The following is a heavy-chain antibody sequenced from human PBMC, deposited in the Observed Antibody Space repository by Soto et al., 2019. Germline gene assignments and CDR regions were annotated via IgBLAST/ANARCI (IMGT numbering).Heavy chain of an antibody. Sequence: ASVKVSCKASGYTFVTYGINWVRQAPGQGLEWMGWISAYNGNTKYAQNLQGRVTMTTDASTSTAYMELRSLRSDDTAVYYCATAGNYDSSGRDFWGQGTLVTVSS. V-gene: IGHV1-18*01. CDR1: GYTFVTYG. CDR3: ATAGNYDSSGRDF. J-gene: IGHJ4*02. CDR2: ISAYNGNT. D-gene: IGHD3-22*01.